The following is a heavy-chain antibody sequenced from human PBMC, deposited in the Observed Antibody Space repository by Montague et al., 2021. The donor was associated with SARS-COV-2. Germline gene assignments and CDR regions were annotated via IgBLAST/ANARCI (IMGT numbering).Heavy chain of an antibody. D-gene: IGHD3-10*01. CDR3: ARTSRGSRYFYGVDV. V-gene: IGHV4-59*01. CDR1: GDSISDYY. CDR2: IFRSGAT. J-gene: IGHJ6*02. Sequence: SETLSLTCTVSGDSISDYYWSWTRQPPGMGLEWIGYIFRSGATNYNPPLKSRVIISLDTSKSQFSLRLSSVTAADTAIYYCARTSRGSRYFYGVDVWGQGTTVTVS.